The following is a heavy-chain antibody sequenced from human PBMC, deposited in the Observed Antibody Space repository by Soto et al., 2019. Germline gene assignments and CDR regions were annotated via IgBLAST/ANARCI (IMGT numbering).Heavy chain of an antibody. J-gene: IGHJ6*02. V-gene: IGHV3-23*01. CDR2: MSDSGSST. CDR1: GFTFSRYG. Sequence: PVGSLRLSCAASGFTFSRYGMSWVRQAPGMGLEWVSAMSDSGSSTFYADSVKGRFAISRDNSKNTLYLQMNSLRSEDTAIYYCAKARDDNYFYDAMDVWGQGTRVTVSS. CDR3: AKARDDNYFYDAMDV. D-gene: IGHD3-22*01.